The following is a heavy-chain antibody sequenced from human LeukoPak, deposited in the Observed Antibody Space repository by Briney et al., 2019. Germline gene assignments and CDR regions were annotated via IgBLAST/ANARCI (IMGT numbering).Heavy chain of an antibody. CDR3: ARLRAGTGYYFDY. Sequence: SETLSLTCAVSGGSISSSNWSSWVRQPPGKGLEWIGEIYHSGSTNYNPSLKSRVTISVDKSKNQFSLKLSSVTAADTAVYYCARLRAGTGYYFDYWGQGTLVTVSS. V-gene: IGHV4-4*02. J-gene: IGHJ4*02. D-gene: IGHD6-13*01. CDR1: GGSISSSNW. CDR2: IYHSGST.